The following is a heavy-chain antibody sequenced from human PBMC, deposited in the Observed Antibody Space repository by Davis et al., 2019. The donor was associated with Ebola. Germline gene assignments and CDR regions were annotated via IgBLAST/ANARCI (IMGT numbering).Heavy chain of an antibody. J-gene: IGHJ4*02. CDR2: INAGNGNA. V-gene: IGHV1-3*01. CDR3: AGSSTWYHSAEY. D-gene: IGHD6-13*01. Sequence: AASVKVSCKASGYTFTSSAIHWVRQAPGQRLEWMGWINAGNGNAKYSQKFQGRVTITRDTSASTAYMELSSLRSEDTAVYYCAGSSTWYHSAEYWGQGTLVTVSS. CDR1: GYTFTSSA.